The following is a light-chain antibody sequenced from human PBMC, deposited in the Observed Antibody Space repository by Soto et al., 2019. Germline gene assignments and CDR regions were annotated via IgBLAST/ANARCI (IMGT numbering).Light chain of an antibody. J-gene: IGLJ1*01. CDR2: EVG. V-gene: IGLV2-8*01. Sequence: QSALTQPPSASGSPGQSVTISCTGTSSDVGAYNYVSWYQQLPGKAPKLIIYEVGKRPSGVPDRFSGSKSGNTASLTVSGLQAEDEADYYCTSYAGTYSFFYVFGTGTKLTVL. CDR1: SSDVGAYNY. CDR3: TSYAGTYSFFYV.